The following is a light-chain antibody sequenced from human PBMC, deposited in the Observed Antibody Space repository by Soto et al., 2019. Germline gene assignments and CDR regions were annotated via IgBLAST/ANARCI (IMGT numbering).Light chain of an antibody. CDR2: DAS. CDR1: QDISKN. Sequence: IQMTQSPSSLSASVGDRVTITCQASQDISKNLNWYQQKLGKAPKLLIYDASSLQTWVPSRFSGSGTASHFTFTISSLQPEDIATYYCQQYDNLLPITFGQGTRLEIK. V-gene: IGKV1-33*01. J-gene: IGKJ5*01. CDR3: QQYDNLLPIT.